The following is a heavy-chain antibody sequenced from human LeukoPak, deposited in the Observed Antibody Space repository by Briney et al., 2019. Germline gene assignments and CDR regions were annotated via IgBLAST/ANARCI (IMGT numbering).Heavy chain of an antibody. D-gene: IGHD6-13*01. CDR1: GFTFGSYA. V-gene: IGHV3-23*01. J-gene: IGHJ1*01. Sequence: GGSLRLSCAASGFTFGSYAMSWIRQAPGKGLEWVSAISGNGASTYHADSVKGRFTISRDNSKNTLHLQMNSLRAEDTAVYYCAKDVIPYSSSWRTSEGSEYFHHWGQGTLVTVSS. CDR3: AKDVIPYSSSWRTSEGSEYFHH. CDR2: ISGNGAST.